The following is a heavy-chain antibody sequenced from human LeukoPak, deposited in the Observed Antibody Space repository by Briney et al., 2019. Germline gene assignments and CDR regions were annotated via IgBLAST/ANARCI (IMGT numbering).Heavy chain of an antibody. V-gene: IGHV4-39*01. J-gene: IGHJ5*02. CDR1: GGSISSTSYF. D-gene: IGHD2-15*01. CDR2: IYYSGTT. Sequence: SETLSLTCTVSGGSISSTSYFWGWIRQPPGKGLDWIVSIYYSGTTYYSPSLKSRVTISVHTSQNQFSLKLSSVTAADTAVYYCARQQCNGGSCYSRAIWFDPWGQGTLVTVSS. CDR3: ARQQCNGGSCYSRAIWFDP.